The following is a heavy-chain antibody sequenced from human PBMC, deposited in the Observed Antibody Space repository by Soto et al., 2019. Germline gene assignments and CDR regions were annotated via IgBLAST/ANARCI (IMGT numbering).Heavy chain of an antibody. CDR1: GFTFSSYA. D-gene: IGHD2-2*01. CDR2: ISSNGGST. V-gene: IGHV3-64*01. Sequence: EVQLVESGGGLVQPGGSLRLSCAASGFTFSSYAMHWVSQAPGKGLEYVSAISSNGGSTYYANSVKGRFTISRDNSKNTLYLQMGSLRAEDMAVYYCAREGYCSSTSCYSFDYWGQGTLVTVSS. CDR3: AREGYCSSTSCYSFDY. J-gene: IGHJ4*02.